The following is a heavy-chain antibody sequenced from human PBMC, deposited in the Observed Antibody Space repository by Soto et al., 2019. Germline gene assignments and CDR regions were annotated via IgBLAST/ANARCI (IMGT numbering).Heavy chain of an antibody. Sequence: PSETLSLTCTVFGGSVGSSSYYWGWVRQPPGKGLDWIGGEEYGGSTTYNPSLQSRVSISLDLVRKQVSLQLTSVTAADSATYYCARGHIVSSNFYYMEVWGKGTTVTVSS. CDR1: GGSVGSSSYY. V-gene: IGHV4-39*01. CDR3: ARGHIVSSNFYYMEV. D-gene: IGHD3-16*02. CDR2: EEYGGST. J-gene: IGHJ6*03.